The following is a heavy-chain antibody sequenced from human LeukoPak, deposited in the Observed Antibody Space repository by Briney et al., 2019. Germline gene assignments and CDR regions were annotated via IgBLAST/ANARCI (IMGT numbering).Heavy chain of an antibody. CDR2: ISGSGGST. Sequence: GGSLRLSCAASGFTFSSYAMSWVRQAPGKGLEWVSAISGSGGSTYYADSVKGRFTISRDNSKNTLYLQMNSLRAEDTAVYYCATQGRITMVRGVIIGYFDYWGQGTLVTVSS. CDR1: GFTFSSYA. J-gene: IGHJ4*02. CDR3: ATQGRITMVRGVIIGYFDY. V-gene: IGHV3-23*01. D-gene: IGHD3-10*01.